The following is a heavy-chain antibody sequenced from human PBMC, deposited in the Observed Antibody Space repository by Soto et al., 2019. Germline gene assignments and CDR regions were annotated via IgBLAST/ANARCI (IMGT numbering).Heavy chain of an antibody. CDR2: ISGSGGST. V-gene: IGHV3-23*01. CDR1: GFTFSSYA. CDR3: ATVKSSIAARYAFDI. Sequence: GESLKISCAASGFTFSSYAMSWVRQAPGKGLEWVSAISGSGGSTYYADSVKGRFTISRDNSKNTLYLQMNSLRAEDTAVYYCATVKSSIAARYAFDIWGQGTMVTVSS. D-gene: IGHD6-6*01. J-gene: IGHJ3*02.